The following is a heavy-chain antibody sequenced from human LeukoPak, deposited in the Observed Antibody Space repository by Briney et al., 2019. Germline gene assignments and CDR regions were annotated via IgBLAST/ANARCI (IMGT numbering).Heavy chain of an antibody. Sequence: SETLSLTCSVSGASVNSYYWNWIRQSPGKGLEWIGFISHIGSTNYDPTLRNRVTISLDTSKNQVFLNLNSVTVADTAVYYCAGNRNNLGDVNWLDPWGQGTLVTVSS. V-gene: IGHV4-59*02. D-gene: IGHD1/OR15-1a*01. CDR2: ISHIGST. J-gene: IGHJ5*02. CDR1: GASVNSYY. CDR3: AGNRNNLGDVNWLDP.